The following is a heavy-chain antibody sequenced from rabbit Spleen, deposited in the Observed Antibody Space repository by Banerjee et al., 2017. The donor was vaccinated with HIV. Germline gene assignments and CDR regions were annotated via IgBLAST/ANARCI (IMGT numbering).Heavy chain of an antibody. CDR3: ARDLTPGKSSGYGL. CDR1: GVSFSDKDV. Sequence: EQLEESGGGLVKPEGSLTLTCKASGVSFSDKDVMCWVRQAPGKGLEWIACINTVTGSGGASYYASWAKGRFTISKTSSTVDLKMTSLTAADTATYFCARDLTPGKSSGYGLWGQGTLVTVS. V-gene: IGHV1S45*01. D-gene: IGHD1-1*01. J-gene: IGHJ3*01. CDR2: INTVTGSGGAS.